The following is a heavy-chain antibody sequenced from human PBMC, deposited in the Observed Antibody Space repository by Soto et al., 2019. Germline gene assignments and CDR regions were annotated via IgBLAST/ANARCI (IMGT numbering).Heavy chain of an antibody. CDR3: ARDPPATRHGMDV. Sequence: GGSLRLSCAASGFTVSSNYMSWVRQAPGKGLEWVSVIYSGGSTYYADSVRGRFTISRDNSKNTLHLQMKSLRAEDTAVYYCARDPPATRHGMDVWGQGTTVTVSS. V-gene: IGHV3-53*01. CDR1: GFTVSSNY. CDR2: IYSGGST. J-gene: IGHJ6*02.